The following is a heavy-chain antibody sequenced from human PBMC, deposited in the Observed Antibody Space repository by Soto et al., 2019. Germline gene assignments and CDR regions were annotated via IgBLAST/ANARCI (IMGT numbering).Heavy chain of an antibody. CDR3: ARDGGAAGYNWFDP. Sequence: EVQLVESGGGLVQPGGSLRLSCAASGFTFSSYWMSWVRQAPGKGLEWVANIKQDGSEKYYVDSVKGRFTISRDNAKNSLYLQMNRLRAEDTAVYYCARDGGAAGYNWFDPWGQGTLVTVSS. CDR1: GFTFSSYW. CDR2: IKQDGSEK. V-gene: IGHV3-7*04. D-gene: IGHD6-25*01. J-gene: IGHJ5*02.